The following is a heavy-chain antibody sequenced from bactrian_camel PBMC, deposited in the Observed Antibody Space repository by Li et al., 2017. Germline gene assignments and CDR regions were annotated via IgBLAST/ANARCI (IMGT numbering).Heavy chain of an antibody. V-gene: IGHV3S1*01. Sequence: HVQLVESGGGSVQAGGSLTLSCVVSGYTISRPCMSWFRQVPGKGREAVAGIYTTYNSPRYAESVKGRFTISRDNAKNTLYLQMNSLKSEDTALYYCARGLFAVEYNYWGQGTQVTVS. CDR3: ARGLFAVEYNY. CDR1: GYTISRPC. CDR2: IYTTYNSP. J-gene: IGHJ4*01.